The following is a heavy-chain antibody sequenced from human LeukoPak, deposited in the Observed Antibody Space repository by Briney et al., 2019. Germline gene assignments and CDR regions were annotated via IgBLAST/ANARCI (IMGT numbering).Heavy chain of an antibody. V-gene: IGHV1-69*01. CDR1: GGTFSSYA. Sequence: GSSVKVSCKASGGTFSSYAISWVRQAPGQGLEWMGGIIPIFGTANYAQKFQGRVTITADESTSTAYMELSSLRSEDTAVYYCASYPSLRYFDWLLFWGQGTLVTVSS. J-gene: IGHJ4*02. CDR3: ASYPSLRYFDWLLF. D-gene: IGHD3-9*01. CDR2: IIPIFGTA.